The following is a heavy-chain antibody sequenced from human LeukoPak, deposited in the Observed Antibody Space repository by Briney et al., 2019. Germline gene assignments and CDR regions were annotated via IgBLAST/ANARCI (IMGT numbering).Heavy chain of an antibody. Sequence: SETLSLTCTVSGVSISSAYWSWVRQPPGKGLEWIGSFYYGDTAKYNPSLKSRVTMSVDTSNDQFSLKLTSVTAADTAVYFCARGSTRPDDWGQGTLVTVSS. V-gene: IGHV4-59*01. J-gene: IGHJ4*02. CDR2: FYYGDTA. D-gene: IGHD2-2*01. CDR1: GVSISSAY. CDR3: ARGSTRPDD.